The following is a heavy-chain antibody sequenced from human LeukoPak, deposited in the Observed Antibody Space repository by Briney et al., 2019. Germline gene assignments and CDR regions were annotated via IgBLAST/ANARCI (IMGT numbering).Heavy chain of an antibody. CDR3: ARDLRTTLLQDIVVVMDV. CDR2: INHSGST. V-gene: IGHV4-34*01. J-gene: IGHJ6*02. Sequence: SETLSLTCAVYGGSFSGYYWSWIRQPPGKGLEWIGEINHSGSTNYNPSLKSRVTISVDTSKNQFSLKLSSVTAADTAVYYCARDLRTTLLQDIVVVMDVWGQGTTVTVSS. D-gene: IGHD2-2*01. CDR1: GGSFSGYY.